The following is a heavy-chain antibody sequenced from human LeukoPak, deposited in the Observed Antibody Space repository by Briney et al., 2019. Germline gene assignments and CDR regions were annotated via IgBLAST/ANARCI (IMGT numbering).Heavy chain of an antibody. CDR1: GYTFTSYG. V-gene: IGHV1-18*01. Sequence: ASVKVSCKASGYTFTSYGISWVRQAPGQGLEWMGWISVYKGNTTYAQRFQGRVTMTTDTSTSTAYMELRSLRSDDTAVYYCARVGLQFYYFDYWGQGTLVTVSS. D-gene: IGHD3-16*01. J-gene: IGHJ4*02. CDR3: ARVGLQFYYFDY. CDR2: ISVYKGNT.